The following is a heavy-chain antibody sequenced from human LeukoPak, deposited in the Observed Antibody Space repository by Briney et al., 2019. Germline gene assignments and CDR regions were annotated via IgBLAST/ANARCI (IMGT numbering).Heavy chain of an antibody. CDR2: FDPEDGET. D-gene: IGHD3-22*01. CDR3: ATVRGHSSGYYYFDY. J-gene: IGHJ4*02. V-gene: IGHV1-24*01. Sequence: GASVKVSCKVSGYTLTELSMHWVRQAPGQGLEWMGGFDPEDGETIYAQKFQGRVTMTEDTSTDTAYMELSSLRSEDTAVYYCATVRGHSSGYYYFDYWGQGTLVTVSS. CDR1: GYTLTELS.